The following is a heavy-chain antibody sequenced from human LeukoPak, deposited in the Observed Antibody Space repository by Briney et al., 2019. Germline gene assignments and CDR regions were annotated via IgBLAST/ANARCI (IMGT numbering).Heavy chain of an antibody. CDR2: IYSGGST. CDR3: ASLYSSGWTRGDY. D-gene: IGHD6-19*01. V-gene: IGHV3-53*01. CDR1: GFTVSSNY. J-gene: IGHJ4*02. Sequence: PGGSLRLSCAASGFTVSSNYMSWVRQAPGKGLEWVSVIYSGGSTYYADSVEGRLTISRDNSKNTLYLQMNSLRAEDTSVYYCASLYSSGWTRGDYWGQGTLITVSS.